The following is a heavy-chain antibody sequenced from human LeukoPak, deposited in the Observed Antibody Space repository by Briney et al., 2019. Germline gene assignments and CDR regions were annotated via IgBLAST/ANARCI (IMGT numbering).Heavy chain of an antibody. CDR1: GFTFDDYA. J-gene: IGHJ4*02. CDR2: ISWNSGSI. V-gene: IGHV3-9*01. Sequence: GRSLRLSCAASGFTFDDYAMHWVRQAPGKGLEWVSGISWNSGSIGYADSVKGRFTISRDNAKNSLYLQMNSLRAEDTALYYCAKDIGYSGYSSLDYWGQGTLVTVSS. CDR3: AKDIGYSGYSSLDY. D-gene: IGHD5-12*01.